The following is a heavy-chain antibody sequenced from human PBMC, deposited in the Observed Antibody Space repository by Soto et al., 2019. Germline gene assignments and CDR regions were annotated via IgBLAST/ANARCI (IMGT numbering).Heavy chain of an antibody. Sequence: QVQLVQSGAEVKKPGSSVKVSCKASGGTFSTYTVIWVRQAPGQGLEWMGRIIPMLDITNTAQSFQGRVTITADKSTSTAYLELGTLRSDDTAIYFCTLGSWSAETFDIWGRGTMVTVSS. J-gene: IGHJ3*02. CDR1: GGTFSTYT. D-gene: IGHD6-13*01. CDR2: IIPMLDIT. V-gene: IGHV1-69*02. CDR3: TLGSWSAETFDI.